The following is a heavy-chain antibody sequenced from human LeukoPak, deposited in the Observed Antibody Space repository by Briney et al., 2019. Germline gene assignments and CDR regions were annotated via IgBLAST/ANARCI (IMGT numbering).Heavy chain of an antibody. CDR1: GGSFSGYY. D-gene: IGHD3-3*01. J-gene: IGHJ4*02. Sequence: PSETLSLTCAVYGGSFSGYYWSWIRQPPGKGLEWIGEINHSGGTNYNPSLKSRVTISVDTSKNQFSLKLSSVTAADTAVYYCARGRGYDPGDYWGQGTLVTVSS. CDR3: ARGRGYDPGDY. V-gene: IGHV4-34*01. CDR2: INHSGGT.